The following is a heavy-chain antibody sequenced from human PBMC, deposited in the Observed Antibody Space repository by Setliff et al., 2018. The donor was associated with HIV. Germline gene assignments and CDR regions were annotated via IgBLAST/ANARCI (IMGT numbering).Heavy chain of an antibody. CDR2: IYPSGST. D-gene: IGHD4-17*01. CDR1: GGSISGYY. J-gene: IGHJ4*02. Sequence: SETLSLTCTVAGGSISGYYWSWIRQPAGKGLEWIGRIYPSGSTSYNPSLQSRVVMSVDTSKNQFSLRLISVTAADTAVYFCARVSKGDYGGNFDSWGQGTLVTVSS. CDR3: ARVSKGDYGGNFDS. V-gene: IGHV4-4*07.